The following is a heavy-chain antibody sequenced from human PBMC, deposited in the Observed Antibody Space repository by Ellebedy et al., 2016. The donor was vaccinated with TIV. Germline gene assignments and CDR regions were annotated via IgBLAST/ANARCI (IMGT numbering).Heavy chain of an antibody. J-gene: IGHJ5*02. Sequence: GESLKISCAASGFTVSSNYMSWVRQAPGKGLEWVSVIYSGGSTYYADSVKGRFTISRDNSKNTLYLQMNSLRAEDTAVYYCARDQGYCSGGSCYYNWFDPWGQGTLVTVSS. CDR2: IYSGGST. D-gene: IGHD2-15*01. CDR3: ARDQGYCSGGSCYYNWFDP. V-gene: IGHV3-66*01. CDR1: GFTVSSNY.